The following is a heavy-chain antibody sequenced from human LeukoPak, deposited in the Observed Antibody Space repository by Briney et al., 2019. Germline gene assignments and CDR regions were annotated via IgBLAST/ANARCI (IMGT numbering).Heavy chain of an antibody. D-gene: IGHD1-26*01. CDR3: ARDTWELRTFDY. CDR2: INPNSGGT. CDR1: GYTFSSFG. Sequence: GASVEVSCKTSGYTFSSFGISWVRQAPGQGLEWMGWINPNSGGTNYAQKFQGRVTMTRDTSISTAYMELSRLRSDDTAVYYCARDTWELRTFDYWGQGTLVTVSS. J-gene: IGHJ4*02. V-gene: IGHV1-2*02.